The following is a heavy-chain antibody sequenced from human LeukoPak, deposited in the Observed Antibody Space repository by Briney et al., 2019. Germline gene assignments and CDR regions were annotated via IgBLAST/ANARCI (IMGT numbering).Heavy chain of an antibody. V-gene: IGHV4-59*08. J-gene: IGHJ5*02. D-gene: IGHD6-19*01. CDR3: ARRIAVADGLDP. CDR1: GGSISSYY. Sequence: PSETLSLTCTVSGGSISSYYWSWIRQPPGKGLEWIGYIYYSGSTNYNPSLKSRVTISVDTSKNQFSLKLSSVTAADTAVYYCARRIAVADGLDPWGQGTLVTVSS. CDR2: IYYSGST.